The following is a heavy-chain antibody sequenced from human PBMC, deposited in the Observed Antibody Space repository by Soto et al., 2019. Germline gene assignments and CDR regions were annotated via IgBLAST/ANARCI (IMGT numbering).Heavy chain of an antibody. CDR1: GGSISSYY. CDR3: ARAEVVPAAILYYGMDV. Sequence: LSLTCTVSGGSISSYYWSWIRQPPGKGLEWIGYIYYSGSTNYNPSLKSRVTISVDTSKNQFSLKLSSVTAADTAVYYCARAEVVPAAILYYGMDVWGQGTTVTVSS. J-gene: IGHJ6*02. V-gene: IGHV4-59*01. D-gene: IGHD2-2*02. CDR2: IYYSGST.